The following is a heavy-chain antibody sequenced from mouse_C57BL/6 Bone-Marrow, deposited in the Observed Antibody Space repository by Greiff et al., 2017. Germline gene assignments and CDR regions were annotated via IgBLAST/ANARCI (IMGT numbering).Heavy chain of an antibody. CDR1: GYTFTSYW. D-gene: IGHD1-1*01. CDR2: IDPNSGGT. V-gene: IGHV1-72*01. CDR3: ARGGGSGYDDFDY. J-gene: IGHJ2*01. Sequence: VQLQQPGAELVKPGASVKLSCKASGYTFTSYWMHWVKQRPGRGLEWIGRIDPNSGGTKYNEKFKSKATLTVATPSSTAYMQLSSLPSEDSAVXYGARGGGSGYDDFDYWGQGTTRTVSS.